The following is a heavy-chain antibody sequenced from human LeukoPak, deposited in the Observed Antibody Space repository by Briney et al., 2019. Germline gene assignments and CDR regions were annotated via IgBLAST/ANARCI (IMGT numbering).Heavy chain of an antibody. J-gene: IGHJ4*02. CDR2: INHSGST. D-gene: IGHD6-13*01. Sequence: PSETLSLTCTVSGGSISSSSYYWGWIRQPPGKGLEWIGEINHSGSTNYNPSLKSRVTISVDTSKNQFSLKLSSVTAADTAVYYCARGRLDSSWYMASNYFDYWGQGTLVTVSS. CDR1: GGSISSSSYY. V-gene: IGHV4-39*07. CDR3: ARGRLDSSWYMASNYFDY.